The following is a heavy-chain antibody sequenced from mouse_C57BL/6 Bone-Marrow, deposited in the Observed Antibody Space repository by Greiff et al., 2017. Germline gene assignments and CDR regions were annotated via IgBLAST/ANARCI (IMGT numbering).Heavy chain of an antibody. D-gene: IGHD1-1*01. CDR2: ILPGSGST. CDR1: GYTFTGYW. V-gene: IGHV1-9*01. CDR3: AKELIYYYGSSYFYWYFDV. Sequence: VQLQQSGAELMKPGASVKLSCKATGYTFTGYWIEWVKQRPGHGLEWIGEILPGSGSTNYNEKFKGKATFTADTSSNTAYMQLRSLTTEDSAIYYCAKELIYYYGSSYFYWYFDVWGTGTTVTVSS. J-gene: IGHJ1*03.